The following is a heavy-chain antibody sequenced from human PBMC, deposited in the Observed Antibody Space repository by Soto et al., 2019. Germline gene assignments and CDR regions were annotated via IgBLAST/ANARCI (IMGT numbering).Heavy chain of an antibody. CDR3: AKDPYGVDLNKDGMDV. CDR2: ISGSGGST. D-gene: IGHD4-17*01. J-gene: IGHJ6*02. V-gene: IGHV3-23*01. Sequence: PGGSLRLSCAASGFTFSSYAMSWVRQAPGKGLEWVSAISGSGGSTYYADSVKGRFTISRDNSKNTLYLQMNSLRAEDTAVYYCAKDPYGVDLNKDGMDVWGQGTTVTVSS. CDR1: GFTFSSYA.